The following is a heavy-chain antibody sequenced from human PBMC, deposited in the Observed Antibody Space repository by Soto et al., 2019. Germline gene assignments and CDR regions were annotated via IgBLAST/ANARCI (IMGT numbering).Heavy chain of an antibody. CDR3: ARGELGDCSSTSCYAYY. CDR1: GGSFSGYY. V-gene: IGHV4-34*01. Sequence: SETLSLTCAVYGGSFSGYYWSWIRQPPGKGLEWIGEINHSGSTNYNPSLKSRVTISVDTSKNQFSLKLSSVTAADTAVYYCARGELGDCSSTSCYAYYWGQGTLVTVSS. D-gene: IGHD2-2*01. J-gene: IGHJ4*02. CDR2: INHSGST.